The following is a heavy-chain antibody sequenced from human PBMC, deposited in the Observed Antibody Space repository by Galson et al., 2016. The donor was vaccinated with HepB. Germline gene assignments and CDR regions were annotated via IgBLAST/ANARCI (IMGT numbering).Heavy chain of an antibody. CDR1: GGSVSSGVYY. CDR2: IHHSGST. CDR3: ARVGRWEPYNWFDP. J-gene: IGHJ5*02. V-gene: IGHV4-61*08. Sequence: SETLSLTCTVSGGSVSSGVYYWSWIRQPPGKGLEWIGYIHHSGSTNYKPSLKSRVIISMDTSKNQFSLNLNSVTTADTAVYYCARVGRWEPYNWFDPWGQGTQVTVSS. D-gene: IGHD1-26*01.